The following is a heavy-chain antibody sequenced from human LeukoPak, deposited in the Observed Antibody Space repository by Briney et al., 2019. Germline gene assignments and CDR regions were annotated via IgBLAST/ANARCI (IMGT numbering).Heavy chain of an antibody. CDR2: IYTSGST. J-gene: IGHJ3*02. Sequence: SQTLSLTCTVSGGSISSGSYYWSWIRQPAGKGLEWIGRIYTSGSTNYNPSLKTRVSMSVDTSKNQFSLKLNSVTAADTAVYYCARGSYYYDSRGNRDAFDIWGQGTMVTVSS. V-gene: IGHV4-61*02. CDR1: GGSISSGSYY. CDR3: ARGSYYYDSRGNRDAFDI. D-gene: IGHD3-22*01.